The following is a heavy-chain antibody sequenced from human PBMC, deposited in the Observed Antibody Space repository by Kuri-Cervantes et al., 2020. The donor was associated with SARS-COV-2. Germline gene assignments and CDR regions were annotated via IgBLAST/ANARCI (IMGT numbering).Heavy chain of an antibody. J-gene: IGHJ6*02. CDR2: IIPIFGTA. Sequence: SVKVSCKASGYTFTSYGISWVRQAPGQGLEWMGGIIPIFGTANYAQKFQGRVTITADESTSTAYMELSSLRSEDTAVYYCARGGSSLYYYYYYGMDVWGQGTTVTVSS. D-gene: IGHD1-26*01. CDR3: ARGGSSLYYYYYYGMDV. CDR1: GYTFTSYG. V-gene: IGHV1-69*13.